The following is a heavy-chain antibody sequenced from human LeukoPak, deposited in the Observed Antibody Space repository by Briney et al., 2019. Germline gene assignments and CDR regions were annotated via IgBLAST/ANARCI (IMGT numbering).Heavy chain of an antibody. CDR3: ARAGGPVTPYYFDY. D-gene: IGHD4-17*01. V-gene: IGHV3-21*01. Sequence: PGGSLRLSCAASGFTFSSYNMNWVRQAPGKGLEWVSSVSSGSSYIYYADSVKGRFTISRDNAKNSLYLQMNSLRAEDTAVYYCARAGGPVTPYYFDYWGQGTLVTVSS. CDR2: VSSGSSYI. J-gene: IGHJ4*02. CDR1: GFTFSSYN.